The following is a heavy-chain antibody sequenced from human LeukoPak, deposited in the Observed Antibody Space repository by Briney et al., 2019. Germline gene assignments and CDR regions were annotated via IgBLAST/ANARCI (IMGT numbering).Heavy chain of an antibody. CDR1: GGSISSSSYY. V-gene: IGHV4-39*01. CDR3: ARRRPDYDSSGYYSVYYFDY. Sequence: SETLSLTCTVSGGSISSSSYYSGWIRPPPGKWLEWIGSIYYSGSTYYNPSIKSRVTISVDTSKNQFSLKLSSVTAADTAVYYCARRRPDYDSSGYYSVYYFDYWGQGTLVTVSS. D-gene: IGHD3-22*01. J-gene: IGHJ4*02. CDR2: IYYSGST.